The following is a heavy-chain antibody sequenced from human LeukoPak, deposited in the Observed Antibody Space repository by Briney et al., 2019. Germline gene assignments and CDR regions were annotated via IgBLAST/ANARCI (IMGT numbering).Heavy chain of an antibody. CDR3: ARGPTYYYGSGSYGIDY. CDR2: INAGNGNT. CDR1: GYTFTSYA. Sequence: GASVKVSCKASGYTFTSYAMHWVRQAPGQRLEWMGWINAGNGNTKYSQKFQGRVTITRDTSASTAYMELSSLRSEDTAVYYCARGPTYYYGSGSYGIDYWGQGTLVTVSS. J-gene: IGHJ4*02. V-gene: IGHV1-3*01. D-gene: IGHD3-10*01.